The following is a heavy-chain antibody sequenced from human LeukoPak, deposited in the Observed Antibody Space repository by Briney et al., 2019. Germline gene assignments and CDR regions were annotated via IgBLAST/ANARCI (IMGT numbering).Heavy chain of an antibody. J-gene: IGHJ4*02. CDR2: IYYSGNT. Sequence: PSETLSLTCTVSGDSVSSGSSHWSWIRQPPGKGLEWIGYIYYSGNTNYNPSLKSRVTISVDKSKNQFSLKLSSVTAADTAVYYCTRYCYSRTDSPFFDYWGQGTLVTVSS. D-gene: IGHD2-21*02. V-gene: IGHV4-61*01. CDR3: TRYCYSRTDSPFFDY. CDR1: GDSVSSGSSH.